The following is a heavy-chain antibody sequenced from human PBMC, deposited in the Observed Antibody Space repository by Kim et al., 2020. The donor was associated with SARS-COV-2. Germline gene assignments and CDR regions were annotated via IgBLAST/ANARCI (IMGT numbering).Heavy chain of an antibody. Sequence: GESLKISCKGSGYSFTNDWIGWVRQVPGKGLEWMGIIYPRDSDTRYSPSFQGQVSISADKSISTAYLQWSSLRASDTAMYYCARHRRSGTYYNYFDYCGQGTLVTVSS. CDR3: ARHRRSGTYYNYFDY. CDR1: GYSFTNDW. CDR2: IYPRDSDT. D-gene: IGHD1-26*01. V-gene: IGHV5-51*01. J-gene: IGHJ4*02.